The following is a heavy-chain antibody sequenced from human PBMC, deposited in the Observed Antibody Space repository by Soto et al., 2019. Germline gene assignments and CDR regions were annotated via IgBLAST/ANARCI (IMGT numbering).Heavy chain of an antibody. CDR3: ATSSGWDY. Sequence: QVLLVESGGGLVKPGGSLRLSCAASGFGFSDYYMSWIRQAPGKGLEWISYISGTSTYTDYADSVKGRFTISRDNAKNSLYLQMTRLRVEDTAVYYCATSSGWDYWGQGTLVTVSS. CDR1: GFGFSDYY. V-gene: IGHV3-11*06. J-gene: IGHJ4*02. CDR2: ISGTSTYT. D-gene: IGHD6-19*01.